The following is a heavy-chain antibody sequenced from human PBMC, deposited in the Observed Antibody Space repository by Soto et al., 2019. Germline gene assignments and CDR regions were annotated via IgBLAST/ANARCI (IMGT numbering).Heavy chain of an antibody. CDR1: GFTFSRYA. Sequence: VGTLRLSCTAFGFTFSRYAMNWVRHSPGKGLEWVSTFDNSDGRTYYTDSVKGRFTSSRDNSRNTLFLQMDSLRPQDTAVYYCAKYRDTRMDMTFNCWGGGTLVTVSS. V-gene: IGHV3-23*01. CDR3: AKYRDTRMDMTFNC. CDR2: FDNSDGRT. D-gene: IGHD5-18*01. J-gene: IGHJ4*02.